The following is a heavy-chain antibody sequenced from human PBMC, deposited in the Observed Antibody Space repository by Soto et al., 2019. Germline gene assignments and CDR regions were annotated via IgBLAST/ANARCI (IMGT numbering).Heavy chain of an antibody. Sequence: GGSLRLSCAASGFTFSSYWMHWVRQAPGKGLVWVSRINSDGSSTSYADSVKGRFTISRDNAKNTLYLQMNSLRAEDTAVYYCARDPAYCGGDCYSSGLDYWGQGTLVTV. J-gene: IGHJ4*02. CDR2: INSDGSST. CDR3: ARDPAYCGGDCYSSGLDY. CDR1: GFTFSSYW. D-gene: IGHD2-21*02. V-gene: IGHV3-74*01.